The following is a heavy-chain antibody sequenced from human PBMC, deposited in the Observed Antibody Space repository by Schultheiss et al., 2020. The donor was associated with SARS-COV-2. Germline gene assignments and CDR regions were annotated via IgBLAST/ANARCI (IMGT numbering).Heavy chain of an antibody. J-gene: IGHJ4*02. V-gene: IGHV3-74*01. D-gene: IGHD6-6*01. CDR1: GFTFSSYW. Sequence: GGSLRLSCAASGFTFSSYWMHWVRQAPGKGLVWVSRINSDGTTTGYADSVQGRFTISRHNSKNTLYLQMNSLRPEDTAVYYCAREGPVSGTSGSIDWGQGTLVTVSS. CDR2: INSDGTTT. CDR3: AREGPVSGTSGSID.